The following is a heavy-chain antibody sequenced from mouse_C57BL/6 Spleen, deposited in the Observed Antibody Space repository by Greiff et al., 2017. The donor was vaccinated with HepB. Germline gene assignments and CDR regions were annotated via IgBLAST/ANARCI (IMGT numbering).Heavy chain of an antibody. CDR3: ANYYGSSYPYAMDY. J-gene: IGHJ4*01. CDR2: IDPSDSYT. V-gene: IGHV1-59*01. Sequence: QVQLQQPGAELVRPGTSVKLSCKASGYTFTSYWMHWVKQRPGQGLEWIGVIDPSDSYTNYNQKFKGKATLTVDTSSSTAYMQLSSLTSEDSAVYYCANYYGSSYPYAMDYWGQGTSVTVSS. D-gene: IGHD1-1*01. CDR1: GYTFTSYW.